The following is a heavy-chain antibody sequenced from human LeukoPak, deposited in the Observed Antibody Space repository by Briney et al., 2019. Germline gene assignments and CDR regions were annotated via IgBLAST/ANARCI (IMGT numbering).Heavy chain of an antibody. CDR1: GYRFAAYY. J-gene: IGHJ3*02. Sequence: ASVKFSCKASGYRFAAYYIHWVRQAPGQGPEWIGWISPNNGATVYAQKFQGRVTMTWDTSISTAHMELRRLTSDDTAVFYCARDRADNWDRSGYYPDAFDMWGQGTMVTVS. V-gene: IGHV1-2*02. CDR2: ISPNNGAT. D-gene: IGHD3-22*01. CDR3: ARDRADNWDRSGYYPDAFDM.